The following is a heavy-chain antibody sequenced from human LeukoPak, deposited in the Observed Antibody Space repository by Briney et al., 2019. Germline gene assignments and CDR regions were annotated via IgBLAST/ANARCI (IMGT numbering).Heavy chain of an antibody. D-gene: IGHD2/OR15-2a*01. V-gene: IGHV3-53*04. CDR2: IYGGGDT. CDR1: GFTVSNSY. Sequence: PGGSLRLSCAASGFTVSNSYMTWVRQAPGKGLEWVSVIYGGGDTYYADSVKGRFTISRHNSKNTLYLQMNSLRADDTAFYYCAKDLNYFAHWGQGTLVTVSS. J-gene: IGHJ4*02. CDR3: AKDLNYFAH.